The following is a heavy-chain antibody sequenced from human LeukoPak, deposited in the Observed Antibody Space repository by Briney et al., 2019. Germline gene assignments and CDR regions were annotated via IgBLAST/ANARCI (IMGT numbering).Heavy chain of an antibody. J-gene: IGHJ5*02. CDR2: ISGSGGST. D-gene: IGHD1-26*01. Sequence: TGGSLRLYCAASGFTFSSYAMSWVRQAPGKGLEWVSAISGSGGSTYYADSVKGRFTISRDNSKNTLYLQMNSLRAEDTAVYYCAKEAEFWWELHWFDPWGQGTLVTVSS. CDR3: AKEAEFWWELHWFDP. V-gene: IGHV3-23*01. CDR1: GFTFSSYA.